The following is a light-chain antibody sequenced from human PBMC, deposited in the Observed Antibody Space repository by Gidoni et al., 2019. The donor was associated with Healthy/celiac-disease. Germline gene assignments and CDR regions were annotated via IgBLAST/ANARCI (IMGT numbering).Light chain of an antibody. J-gene: IGLJ2*01. V-gene: IGLV3-25*02. CDR2: KDS. Sequence: SYELTHPPPLSVSPGQTARITCSGDALPKQYAYWYQKKPGHAPVLVIYKDSERPSGIPERFSGSSSGTTVTLTISGVQAEDEADYYCQSADSRGTYVVFGGGTKLTVL. CDR1: ALPKQY. CDR3: QSADSRGTYVV.